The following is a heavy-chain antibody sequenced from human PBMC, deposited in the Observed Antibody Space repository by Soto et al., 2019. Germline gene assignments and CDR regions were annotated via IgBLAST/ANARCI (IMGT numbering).Heavy chain of an antibody. D-gene: IGHD6-13*01. CDR1: GGSISSGGYY. Sequence: QVQLQESGPGLVKPSQTLSLTCTVSGGSISSGGYYWSWIRQHPGKGLEWIGYIYYSGSTYYNPSFTSRVTISVDTSKNQFSLKLSSVTAADTAVYYCARAGIAAAVLLAWGQGTLVTVSS. CDR3: ARAGIAAAVLLA. V-gene: IGHV4-31*03. CDR2: IYYSGST. J-gene: IGHJ5*02.